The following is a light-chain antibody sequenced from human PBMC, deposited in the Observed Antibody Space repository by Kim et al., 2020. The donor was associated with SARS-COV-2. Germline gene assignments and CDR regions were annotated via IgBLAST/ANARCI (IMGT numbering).Light chain of an antibody. CDR1: KLGDKY. CDR2: QGN. Sequence: SSELTQPPSVSVSPGQTASITCSGDKLGDKYACWYQQKPGQSPVLVIYQGNKRPSGIPERFSGSNSGNTATLTISGTQAMDEADYYCQAWDSSTFYVFGTGTKVTVL. CDR3: QAWDSSTFYV. V-gene: IGLV3-1*01. J-gene: IGLJ1*01.